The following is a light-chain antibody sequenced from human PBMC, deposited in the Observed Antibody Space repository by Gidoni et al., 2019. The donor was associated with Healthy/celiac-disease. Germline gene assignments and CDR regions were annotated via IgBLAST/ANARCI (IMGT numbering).Light chain of an antibody. CDR3: CSYAGSYTFVV. Sequence: QSALTQPRSGSGSPGQAVTISCTGTSSDVGGYNYVSWYHQHPGKAPKLMIYDVSKRPSGVPDRFSCSKSGNTASLTLSGLQAEDEADYYCCSYAGSYTFVVFGGGTKLTVL. V-gene: IGLV2-11*01. J-gene: IGLJ2*01. CDR1: SSDVGGYNY. CDR2: DVS.